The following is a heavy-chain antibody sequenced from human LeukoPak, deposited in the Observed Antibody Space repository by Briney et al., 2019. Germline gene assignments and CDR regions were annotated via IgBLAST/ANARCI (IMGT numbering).Heavy chain of an antibody. J-gene: IGHJ4*02. D-gene: IGHD3-22*01. CDR2: ISSSGSTT. V-gene: IGHV3-48*03. CDR1: GFTFSSYE. CDR3: ARAPDTRYYYDSSGYYYE. Sequence: PGGSLRLSCAASGFTFSSYEMNWVRQAPGKGLEWVSYISSSGSTTYYADSVKGRFTISRDNAKSSLYLQMNSLRAEDTAVYYCARAPDTRYYYDSSGYYYEWGQGTLVTVSS.